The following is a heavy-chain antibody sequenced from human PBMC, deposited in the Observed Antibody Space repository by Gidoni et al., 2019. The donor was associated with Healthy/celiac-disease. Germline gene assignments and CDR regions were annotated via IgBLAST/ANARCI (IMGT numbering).Heavy chain of an antibody. Sequence: QVQLVESGGGVVQPGRSLRLSCAASGFTFRSYAMHWVRQAPGKGLEWVAVISYDGSNKYYADSVKGRFTISRDNSKNTLYLQMNSLRAEDTAVYYCARLEYSSSSSQAFDYWGQGTLVTVSS. D-gene: IGHD6-6*01. J-gene: IGHJ4*02. CDR2: ISYDGSNK. V-gene: IGHV3-30-3*01. CDR1: GFTFRSYA. CDR3: ARLEYSSSSSQAFDY.